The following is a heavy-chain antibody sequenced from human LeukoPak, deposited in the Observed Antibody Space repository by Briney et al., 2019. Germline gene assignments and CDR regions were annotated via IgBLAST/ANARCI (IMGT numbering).Heavy chain of an antibody. CDR2: IKSKIDGGTI. Sequence: GGSLRLSCAASGFTFSNAWMSWVRQAPGKGLEWVGRIKSKIDGGTIDYAAPVKGRFTISRDDSRNTLYLQMNSLKTEDSAVYYCTTRRQDGWWGQGTLVTVSS. CDR3: TTRRQDGW. CDR1: GFTFSNAW. V-gene: IGHV3-15*01. J-gene: IGHJ4*02. D-gene: IGHD2-15*01.